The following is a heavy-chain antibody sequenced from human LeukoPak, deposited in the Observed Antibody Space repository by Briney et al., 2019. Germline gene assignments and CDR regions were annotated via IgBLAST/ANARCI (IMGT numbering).Heavy chain of an antibody. Sequence: SETLSLTCAVSGYSISHGYYWAWIRQAPGEGLEWIGSIYESGSTDYSPSLKSRVTISVDTSKNQFSLRLSSVTAADTAVYYCARHVRSGYNLLDYWGQGNLVTVSS. CDR1: GYSISHGYY. D-gene: IGHD5-24*01. V-gene: IGHV4-38-2*01. CDR3: ARHVRSGYNLLDY. J-gene: IGHJ4*02. CDR2: IYESGST.